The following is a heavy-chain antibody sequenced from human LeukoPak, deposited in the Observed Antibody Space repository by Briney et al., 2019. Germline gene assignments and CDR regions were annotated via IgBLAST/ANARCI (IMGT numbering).Heavy chain of an antibody. CDR3: AKDFSVAMDYFDY. Sequence: PGGSLRLSCAAPGFTFSSYGMHWVRQAPGKGLEWVAVISYDGSNKYYADSVKGRFTISRDNSKNTLYLQMNSLRAEDTAVYYCAKDFSVAMDYFDYWGQGTLVTVSS. J-gene: IGHJ4*02. V-gene: IGHV3-30*18. CDR2: ISYDGSNK. D-gene: IGHD6-19*01. CDR1: GFTFSSYG.